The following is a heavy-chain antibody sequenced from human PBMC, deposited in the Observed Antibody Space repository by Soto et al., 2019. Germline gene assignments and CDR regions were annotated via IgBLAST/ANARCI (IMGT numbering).Heavy chain of an antibody. CDR3: VRDCSGGGCYSDYGMDV. V-gene: IGHV4-4*07. CDR2: IYSSGST. J-gene: IGHJ6*02. CDR1: GDSIRNFY. Sequence: QVQLQESGPGLVKPLETLSLTCTVSGDSIRNFYWSWIRQPAGKGLEWIGRIYSSGSTDYNASLKSRVSMSVDRSNNQFFLRLTSVTAEDTAVYYCVRDCSGGGCYSDYGMDVWGQGTTVTVSS. D-gene: IGHD2-15*01.